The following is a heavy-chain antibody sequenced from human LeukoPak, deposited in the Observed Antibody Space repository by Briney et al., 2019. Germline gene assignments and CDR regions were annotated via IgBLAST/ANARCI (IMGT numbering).Heavy chain of an antibody. CDR3: ARAGVDTSGYYYQGFDY. Sequence: GSLRLSCAVSGFTFSSYAMNWVRQAPGKGLEWVSSISSSSLYIYYAASVKGRFTISRDNAKNSLYLQVNSLTAEDTAVYYCARAGVDTSGYYYQGFDYWGQGTLVTVSS. D-gene: IGHD3-3*01. CDR1: GFTFSSYA. V-gene: IGHV3-21*01. CDR2: ISSSSLYI. J-gene: IGHJ4*02.